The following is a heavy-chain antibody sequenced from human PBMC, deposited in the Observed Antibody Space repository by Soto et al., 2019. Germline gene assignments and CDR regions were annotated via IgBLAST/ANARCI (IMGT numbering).Heavy chain of an antibody. D-gene: IGHD4-4*01. J-gene: IGHJ6*02. CDR2: IYSDGST. Sequence: EVQLVETGGGLIQPGGSLRLSCAASGLTVSTNYLSWVRQAPGKGLEWVSIIYSDGSTFYGGSLRGRFTIYRDNSKNTLYLHRDSLRAEDTAVYYCASSRESTTGTRINTLDAWRQGTTVTVSS. V-gene: IGHV3-53*02. CDR1: GLTVSTNY. CDR3: ASSRESTTGTRINTLDA.